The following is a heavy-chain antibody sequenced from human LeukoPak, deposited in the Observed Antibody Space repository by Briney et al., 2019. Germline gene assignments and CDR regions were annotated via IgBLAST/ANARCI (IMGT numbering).Heavy chain of an antibody. CDR1: GGSISSYC. D-gene: IGHD6-19*01. V-gene: IGHV4-59*08. Sequence: SETLSLTCTVSGGSISSYCWSWIRQPPGKGLEWIGYICYSGSTNYNPSLKSRVTISVDTSKNQFSLKLSSVTAADTAVYYCARRGSSGWYDELDYWGQGTLVTVSS. CDR3: ARRGSSGWYDELDY. CDR2: ICYSGST. J-gene: IGHJ4*02.